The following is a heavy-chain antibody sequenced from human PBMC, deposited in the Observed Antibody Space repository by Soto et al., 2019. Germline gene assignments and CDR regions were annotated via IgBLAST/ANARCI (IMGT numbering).Heavy chain of an antibody. J-gene: IGHJ3*02. CDR3: ASVCYFTGAACYDIFDI. D-gene: IGHD2-8*02. CDR1: GYTFTSYG. CDR2: DSTNNDIK. V-gene: IGHV1-18*01. Sequence: QVQLVHYGGEVKTPGASVKVSCKASGYTFTSYGISWVRQAPGQGLEWMGWDSTNNDIKTYAQKFQCRVTITTDTSATTAYMELRSLRSDDTAVFYCASVCYFTGAACYDIFDIWGQGTMVIVSS.